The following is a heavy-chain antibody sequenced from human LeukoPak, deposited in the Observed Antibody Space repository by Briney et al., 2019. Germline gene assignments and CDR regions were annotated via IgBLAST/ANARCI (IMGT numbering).Heavy chain of an antibody. D-gene: IGHD1-1*01. CDR1: GYTFTSYY. Sequence: ASVKVSCKASGYTFTSYYMHWVRQAPGQGLEWMGIISPSGGSTSSAQKFQGRVTMTRDTSTSTVYMELSSLRSEDTAVYYCARDSRTSGTLLRHAFDIWGQGTMVTVSS. CDR2: ISPSGGST. V-gene: IGHV1-46*01. J-gene: IGHJ3*02. CDR3: ARDSRTSGTLLRHAFDI.